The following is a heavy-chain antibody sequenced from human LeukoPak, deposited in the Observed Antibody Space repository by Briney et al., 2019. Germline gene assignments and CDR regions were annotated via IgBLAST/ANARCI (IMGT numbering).Heavy chain of an antibody. V-gene: IGHV4-39*07. CDR3: ARQPIRYQVVVVVAATLTGGWFDP. Sequence: PSETLSLTCTVSGGSISNSSYYWGWIRQPPGKGLEWIGSIYYSGSTYYNPSLKSRVTISVDTSKNQFSLKLSSVTAADTAVYYCARQPIRYQVVVVVAATLTGGWFDPWGQGTLVTVSS. J-gene: IGHJ5*02. CDR2: IYYSGST. CDR1: GGSISNSSYY. D-gene: IGHD2-15*01.